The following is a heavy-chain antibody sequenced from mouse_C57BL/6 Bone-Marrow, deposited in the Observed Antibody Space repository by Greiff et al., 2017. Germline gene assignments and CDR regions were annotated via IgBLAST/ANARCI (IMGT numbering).Heavy chain of an antibody. Sequence: VHVKQSGAELVRPGASVKLSCTASGFNIKDDYMHWVKQRPEQGLEWIGWIDPENGDTEYASKFQGKATITADTSSNTAYLQLSSLTSEDTAVYYCTTLLVNYYGSSYWYFDVWGTGTTVTVSS. V-gene: IGHV14-4*01. CDR2: IDPENGDT. CDR1: GFNIKDDY. D-gene: IGHD1-1*01. J-gene: IGHJ1*03. CDR3: TTLLVNYYGSSYWYFDV.